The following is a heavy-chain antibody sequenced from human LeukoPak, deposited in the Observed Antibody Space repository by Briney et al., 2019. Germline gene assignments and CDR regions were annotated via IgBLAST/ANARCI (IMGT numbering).Heavy chain of an antibody. CDR2: ISSSGNTI. CDR1: GFTFSSYS. D-gene: IGHD7-27*01. V-gene: IGHV3-48*04. J-gene: IGHJ4*02. CDR3: VRGGKTYAWGDY. Sequence: GGSLRLSCAASGFTFSSYSMNWVRQAPGKGLEWVSYISSSGNTIYYTDSVKGRFTISRDNAKNSLYLQMNSLRAGDTAVYYCVRGGKTYAWGDYWGQGTPVTVSS.